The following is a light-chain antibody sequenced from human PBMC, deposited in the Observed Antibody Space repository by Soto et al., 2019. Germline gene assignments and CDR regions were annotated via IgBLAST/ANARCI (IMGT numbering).Light chain of an antibody. CDR2: AAS. Sequence: EIVMTQSPDTLSVSPGERATLSCRASQDLNINFAWYQQKPGQAPRLLIYAASTRATGVPARFSGSGSGTEFTLTITSLQSEDFAVYYCQQYDNWPPGWTFGQGTKVEIE. J-gene: IGKJ1*01. CDR1: QDLNIN. CDR3: QQYDNWPPGWT. V-gene: IGKV3-15*01.